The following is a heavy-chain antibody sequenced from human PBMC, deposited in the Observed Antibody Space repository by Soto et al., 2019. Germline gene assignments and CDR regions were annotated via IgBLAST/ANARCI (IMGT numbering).Heavy chain of an antibody. J-gene: IGHJ6*02. CDR1: GGSISSYY. Sequence: SETLSLTCTVSGGSISSYYWSWIRQPPGKGLEWIGYIYYSGSTNYNPSLKSRVTISVDTSKNQFSLKLSSVTAADTAVYYCARSGVVVGEMATIQEASYYYGMDVWGQGTTVTVSS. V-gene: IGHV4-59*01. CDR2: IYYSGST. CDR3: ARSGVVVGEMATIQEASYYYGMDV. D-gene: IGHD5-12*01.